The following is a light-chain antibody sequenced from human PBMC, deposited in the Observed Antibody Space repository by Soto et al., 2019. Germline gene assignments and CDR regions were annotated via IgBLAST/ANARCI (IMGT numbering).Light chain of an antibody. J-gene: IGKJ2*01. Sequence: EMVMTQSPATQSVSPGERATLSCRASQSVSSNLAWYQQKPGQAPRLLIYGASTRATGIPARFSGSGSGTEFTLTISSLQSEDFAVYYCQQYSNWPPAYTFGQGTKLEIK. CDR2: GAS. CDR1: QSVSSN. CDR3: QQYSNWPPAYT. V-gene: IGKV3-15*01.